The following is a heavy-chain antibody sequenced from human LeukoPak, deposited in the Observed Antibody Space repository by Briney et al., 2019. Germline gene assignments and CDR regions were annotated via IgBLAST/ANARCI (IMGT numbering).Heavy chain of an antibody. Sequence: GGALRLSCAASGFTFSSYAMSWVRHTQGKGLEWDSVISGSSGSTYYADSVKGRFTIFRDNSKNTLYLQMNSLRVEDTAIYYCASGRGYSSAAFDYWGQGTLVTVSS. J-gene: IGHJ4*02. V-gene: IGHV3-23*01. CDR1: GFTFSSYA. CDR2: ISGSSGST. CDR3: ASGRGYSSAAFDY. D-gene: IGHD6-19*01.